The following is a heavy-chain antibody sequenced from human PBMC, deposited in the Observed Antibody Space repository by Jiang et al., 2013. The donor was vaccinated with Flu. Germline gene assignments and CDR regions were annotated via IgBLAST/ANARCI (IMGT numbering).Heavy chain of an antibody. D-gene: IGHD1-26*01. V-gene: IGHV1-69*06. Sequence: SSVKVSCTASGGTFNSYIINWVRQAPGLGLEWMGGIIPIFGTANYAQKFLGRITVTADKSTSTAFMELSSLRSEDTAVYFCASGRVEATTSAYYTYAMNVWGPGTTVTVSS. CDR3: ASGRVEATTSAYYTYAMNV. CDR2: IIPIFGTA. CDR1: GGTFNSYI. J-gene: IGHJ6*02.